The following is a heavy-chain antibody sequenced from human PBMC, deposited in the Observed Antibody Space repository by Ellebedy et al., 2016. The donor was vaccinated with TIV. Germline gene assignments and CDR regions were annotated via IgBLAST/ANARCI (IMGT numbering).Heavy chain of an antibody. D-gene: IGHD3-22*01. CDR3: AKGRGGGSDSSAPRYYFDY. Sequence: GESLKISCAASGFTFSDYAMNWVRQAPGKGLEWVSTISHTGGRTYYADSVGGRFTISRDNSKKTLYLQMNSLSAEDTAVYYCAKGRGGGSDSSAPRYYFDYWGLGTLVTVSS. J-gene: IGHJ4*02. CDR2: ISHTGGRT. CDR1: GFTFSDYA. V-gene: IGHV3-23*01.